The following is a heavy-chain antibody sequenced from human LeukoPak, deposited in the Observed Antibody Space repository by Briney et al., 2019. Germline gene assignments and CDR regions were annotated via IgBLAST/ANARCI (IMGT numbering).Heavy chain of an antibody. D-gene: IGHD1-26*01. Sequence: ASVKVSCKASGYTFSSFGISWVRQAPGQGLEWMGWISGYNGNTKYAEKFQGRVTLTTDTSTDTVYMEVRSLTSDDTAVYYCARADSWELLRAWFAPWGRETLVTVSS. CDR1: GYTFSSFG. CDR2: ISGYNGNT. V-gene: IGHV1-18*01. J-gene: IGHJ5*02. CDR3: ARADSWELLRAWFAP.